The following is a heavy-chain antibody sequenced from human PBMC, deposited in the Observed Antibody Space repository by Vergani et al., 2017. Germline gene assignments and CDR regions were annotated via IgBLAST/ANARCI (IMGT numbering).Heavy chain of an antibody. CDR3: ARTSSRITIFGVVIPDAFDI. V-gene: IGHV2-70*15. CDR2: IDWDDDK. D-gene: IGHD3-3*01. CDR1: GFSLSTSGMC. Sequence: QVTLRESGPALVKPTQTLTLTCTFSGFSLSTSGMCVSWIRQPPGKALEWLARIDWDDDKYYSTSLKTRLTISKDTSKNQVVLTMTNMDPVDTATYYCARTSSRITIFGVVIPDAFDIWGQGTMVTVSS. J-gene: IGHJ3*02.